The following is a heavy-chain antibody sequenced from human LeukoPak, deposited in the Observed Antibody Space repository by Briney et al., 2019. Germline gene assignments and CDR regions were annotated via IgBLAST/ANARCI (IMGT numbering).Heavy chain of an antibody. J-gene: IGHJ4*02. D-gene: IGHD5-18*01. Sequence: PSESLSLTCTVSGVSINSSTYYWAWVRQPPGMGLEWIASIYYSGTSSYNPSLKCRVSISLDTSRNQLSLNLLSVNAADTSFCYCGSGTPHLWSSFWGQGTLVTVSS. V-gene: IGHV4-39*07. CDR2: IYYSGTS. CDR1: GVSINSSTYY. CDR3: GSGTPHLWSSF.